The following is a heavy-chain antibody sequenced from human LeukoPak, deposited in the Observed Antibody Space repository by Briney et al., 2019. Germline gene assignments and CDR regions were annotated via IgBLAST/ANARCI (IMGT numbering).Heavy chain of an antibody. V-gene: IGHV3-23*01. J-gene: IGHJ3*02. D-gene: IGHD3-22*01. Sequence: GGSLRLSCAASGFTFSDYYMSWIRQAPGKGLEWVSTISGSGGSTYHADSVKGRFTISRDNFKNTLYLQMNSLRAEDTAVYYCAKGPYYYDSSAYHYGAFDIWGQGTMVTVSS. CDR2: ISGSGGST. CDR3: AKGPYYYDSSAYHYGAFDI. CDR1: GFTFSDYY.